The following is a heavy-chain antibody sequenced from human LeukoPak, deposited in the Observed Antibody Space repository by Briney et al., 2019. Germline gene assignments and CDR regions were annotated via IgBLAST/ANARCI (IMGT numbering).Heavy chain of an antibody. Sequence: GASVKVSCKASGYTFTGYYMHWVRQAPGQGLEWMGWINPNSGGTNYAQKFQGRVTMTRDTSISTAYMELSRLISDDTAVYYCARDKDFHYYYMDVWGKGTTVTIS. V-gene: IGHV1-2*02. CDR2: INPNSGGT. CDR1: GYTFTGYY. D-gene: IGHD2-15*01. CDR3: ARDKDFHYYYMDV. J-gene: IGHJ6*03.